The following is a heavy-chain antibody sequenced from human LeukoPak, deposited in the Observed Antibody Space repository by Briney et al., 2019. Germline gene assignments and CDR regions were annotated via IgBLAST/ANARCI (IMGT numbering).Heavy chain of an antibody. CDR1: GFTFSTYD. J-gene: IGHJ6*03. Sequence: GGSLRLSCAASGFTFSTYDMHWVRQVTGKGLEWVSANTAGDTYYPGSVKGRFTVSRENAKNSLYLQMNSLRPEDIGVYYCAREGMYSSSPYVGYYMDVWGKGAAVTVSS. CDR2: NTAGDT. D-gene: IGHD6-13*01. V-gene: IGHV3-13*01. CDR3: AREGMYSSSPYVGYYMDV.